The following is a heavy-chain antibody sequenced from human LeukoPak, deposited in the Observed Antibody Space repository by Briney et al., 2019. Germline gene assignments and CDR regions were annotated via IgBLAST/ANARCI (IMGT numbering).Heavy chain of an antibody. CDR2: IYYSGST. CDR3: AGQRITMIVVVIRNYDAFDI. Sequence: SQTLSLTCTVAGGSISSSSYYWGWLREPPGSGLEWMASIYYSGSTYYNPSLKSRVTISVDTSKNQFSLKLSSVTAADTAVYYCAGQRITMIVVVIRNYDAFDIWGQGTMVTVSS. V-gene: IGHV4-39*01. CDR1: GGSISSSSYY. J-gene: IGHJ3*02. D-gene: IGHD3-22*01.